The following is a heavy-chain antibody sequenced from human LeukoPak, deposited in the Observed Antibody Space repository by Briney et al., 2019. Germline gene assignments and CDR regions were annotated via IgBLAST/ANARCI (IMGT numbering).Heavy chain of an antibody. CDR2: ISGSGGST. V-gene: IGHV3-23*01. Sequence: GGSLRLSCAASGFTFSDYYMSWIRQAPGKGLEWVSAISGSGGSTYYADSVKGRFTISRDNSKNTLYLQMNSLRAEDTAVYYCAKTLYYYDSSGYYYFDYWGQGTLVTVSS. J-gene: IGHJ4*02. CDR1: GFTFSDYY. CDR3: AKTLYYYDSSGYYYFDY. D-gene: IGHD3-22*01.